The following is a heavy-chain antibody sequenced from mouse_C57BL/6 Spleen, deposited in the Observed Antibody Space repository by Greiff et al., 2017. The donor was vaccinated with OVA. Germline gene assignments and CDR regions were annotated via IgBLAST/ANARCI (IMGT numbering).Heavy chain of an antibody. CDR3: TTFGNYGYAMDY. CDR2: IDPEDGDT. D-gene: IGHD2-1*01. J-gene: IGHJ4*01. V-gene: IGHV14-1*01. Sequence: VQLQQSGAELVRPGASVKLSCTASGFTIKDYYMHWVKQRPEQGLEWIGRIDPEDGDTEYAPKFQGKATMTADTSSNTAYLQLSSLTSEDTAVYYCTTFGNYGYAMDYWGQGTSVTVSA. CDR1: GFTIKDYY.